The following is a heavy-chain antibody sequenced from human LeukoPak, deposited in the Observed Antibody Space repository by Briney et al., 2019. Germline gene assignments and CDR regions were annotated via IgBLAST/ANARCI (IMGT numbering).Heavy chain of an antibody. CDR1: GYSISSGYY. CDR2: IYHSGST. CDR3: ARLKNSKYCSSTSCPGGRFDP. Sequence: SETLSLTCAVSGYSISSGYYWGWIRQPPGKGLEWIGSIYHSGSTYYNPSLKRRVTISVDTSKNQFSLKLSSVTAADTAVYYCARLKNSKYCSSTSCPGGRFDPWGQGTLVTVSS. V-gene: IGHV4-38-2*01. D-gene: IGHD2-2*01. J-gene: IGHJ5*02.